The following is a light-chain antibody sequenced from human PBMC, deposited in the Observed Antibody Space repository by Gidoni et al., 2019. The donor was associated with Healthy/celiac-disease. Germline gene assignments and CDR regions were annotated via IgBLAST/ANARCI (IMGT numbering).Light chain of an antibody. V-gene: IGKV3-11*01. J-gene: IGKJ1*01. Sequence: ELVLPQSPATLSLSPGERATLSCRASQRVSSYLAWYQQKPGQAPRLLIYDASNRATGIPARFSGSGSGTDFTLTISSLEPEDFAVYYCQQRSNWLWTFGQGTKVEIK. CDR2: DAS. CDR3: QQRSNWLWT. CDR1: QRVSSY.